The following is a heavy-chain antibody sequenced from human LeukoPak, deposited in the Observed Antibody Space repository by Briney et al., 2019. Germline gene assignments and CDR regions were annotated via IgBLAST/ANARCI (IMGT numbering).Heavy chain of an antibody. Sequence: SVKVSCKASGYTFTGYYMHWVRQAPGQGLEWMGGIIPIFGTANYAQKFQGRVTITADESTSTAYMELSSLRSEDTAVYYCARERSGDSSGYLDYWGQGTLVTVSS. D-gene: IGHD3-22*01. CDR1: GYTFTGYY. CDR2: IIPIFGTA. CDR3: ARERSGDSSGYLDY. J-gene: IGHJ4*02. V-gene: IGHV1-69*13.